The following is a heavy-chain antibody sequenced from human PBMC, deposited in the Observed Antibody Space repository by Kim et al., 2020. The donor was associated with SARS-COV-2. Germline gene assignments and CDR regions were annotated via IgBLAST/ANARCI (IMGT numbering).Heavy chain of an antibody. J-gene: IGHJ6*02. V-gene: IGHV4-4*07. CDR2: IYTSGST. Sequence: SETLSLTCTVSGGSISSYYWSWIRQPAGKGLEWIGRIYTSGSTNYNPSLKSRVTMSVDTSKNQFSLKLSSVTAADTAVYYCARDKSYDSSGYYSGGMDVWGQGTTVTVSS. D-gene: IGHD3-22*01. CDR3: ARDKSYDSSGYYSGGMDV. CDR1: GGSISSYY.